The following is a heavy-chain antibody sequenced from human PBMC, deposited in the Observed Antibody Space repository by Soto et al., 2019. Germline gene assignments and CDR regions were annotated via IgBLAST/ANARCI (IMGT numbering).Heavy chain of an antibody. CDR1: GGSISSGGYY. V-gene: IGHV4-31*03. CDR2: IYYSGST. CDR3: ARGRTSSPTPGDY. Sequence: QVQLQESGPGLVKPSQTLSLTCTVSGGSISSGGYYWSWIRQHPGKGLEWIGYIYYSGSTYYNPSLPSRVTIPVATSKNQSSLKLSSVTAADTAVYYCARGRTSSPTPGDYWGQGTLVTVSS. D-gene: IGHD2-2*01. J-gene: IGHJ4*02.